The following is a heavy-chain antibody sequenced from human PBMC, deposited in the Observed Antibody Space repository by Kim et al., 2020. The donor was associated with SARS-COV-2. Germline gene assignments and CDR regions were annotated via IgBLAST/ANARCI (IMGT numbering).Heavy chain of an antibody. CDR2: IYHTSNT. CDR1: GGSITRSDYR. CDR3: ATFWYSIEN. V-gene: IGHV4-39*01. D-gene: IGHD2-21*01. Sequence: SETLSLTCSVSGGSITRSDYRWVWLRQPPGEGLEWIGSIYHTSNTVYNPSLKGRVTISIDTSKNQFSLQPYSVTAADKAVYSCATFWYSIENWCQGPLVAVAS. J-gene: IGHJ1*01.